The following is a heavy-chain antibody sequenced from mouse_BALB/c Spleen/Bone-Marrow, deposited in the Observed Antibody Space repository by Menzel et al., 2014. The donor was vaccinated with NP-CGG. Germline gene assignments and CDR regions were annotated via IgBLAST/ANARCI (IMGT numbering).Heavy chain of an antibody. CDR3: ARDGLVVGWGMDL. D-gene: IGHD1-1*01. V-gene: IGHV5-6-5*01. J-gene: IGHJ1*01. Sequence: EESGGRLVTPGTPLTLTCTVSGFSLSSYDMSWVRQAPGKGLEWTGIISGSGSTHYASWAQGRFTISKTSTTVDLKITSPTTEDTATYFCARDGLVVGWGMDLWGPGTLVTVSS. CDR1: GFSLSSYD. CDR2: ISGSGST.